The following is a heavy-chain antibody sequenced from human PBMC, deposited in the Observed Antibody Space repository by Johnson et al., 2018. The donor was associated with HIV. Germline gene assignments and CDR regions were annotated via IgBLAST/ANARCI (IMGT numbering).Heavy chain of an antibody. D-gene: IGHD5-24*01. V-gene: IGHV3-74*03. Sequence: VQLVESGGGLVQPGGSLRLSCAASGFTFSSNWMNWVRQAPGKGLVWVARIYSDGSDTAYADSVKGRFTISRDNAKKTLYLQMSSLRAEETAIYYCARLRAEAQFDAFDIWGQGTMVTVSS. J-gene: IGHJ3*02. CDR2: IYSDGSDT. CDR3: ARLRAEAQFDAFDI. CDR1: GFTFSSNW.